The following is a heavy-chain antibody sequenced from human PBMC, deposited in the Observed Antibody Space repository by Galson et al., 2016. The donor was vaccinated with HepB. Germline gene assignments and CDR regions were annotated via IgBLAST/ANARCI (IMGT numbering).Heavy chain of an antibody. CDR1: GFTFSYYA. D-gene: IGHD3-3*01. J-gene: IGHJ6*02. V-gene: IGHV3-30*04. CDR3: ARDSNRHDNDFWRNYYTGPTYHYYGVDV. Sequence: SLRLSCAASGFTFSYYALHWVRQAPGKGLEWVAVISHDGSHDSYADSVKGRFTISRDNSKDTLDLQMSSLRPEDTAVYYCARDSNRHDNDFWRNYYTGPTYHYYGVDVWGQGTTVTVSS. CDR2: ISHDGSHD.